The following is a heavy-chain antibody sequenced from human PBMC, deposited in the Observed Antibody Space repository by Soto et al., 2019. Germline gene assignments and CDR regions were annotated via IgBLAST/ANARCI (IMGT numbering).Heavy chain of an antibody. Sequence: GGSLRLSCAASGFTFSSHAMHWVRQAPGKGLEWVAVISYDGSNKYYADSVKGRFTISRDNSKNTLYLQMNSLRAEDTAVYYCARDQEVGYYGMDVWGQGTTVTVSS. V-gene: IGHV3-30-3*01. CDR1: GFTFSSHA. CDR2: ISYDGSNK. J-gene: IGHJ6*02. CDR3: ARDQEVGYYGMDV.